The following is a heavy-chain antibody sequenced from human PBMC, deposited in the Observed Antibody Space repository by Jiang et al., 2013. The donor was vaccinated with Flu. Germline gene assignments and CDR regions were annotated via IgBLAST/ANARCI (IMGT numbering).Heavy chain of an antibody. V-gene: IGHV3-33*06. J-gene: IGHJ3*02. CDR3: AKDIQPWVGALDI. CDR2: IWNDASNK. Sequence: VQLVESGGGVVQPGKSLRLSCVGSGFSFGSYGMHWVRRAPGKGLEWVAVIWNDASNKHYADSVRGRFTISRDNSKNTVYLQMNSLRVEDTAIYYCAKDIQPWVGALDIWGQGTMLIVSS. D-gene: IGHD1-14*01. CDR1: GFSFGSYG.